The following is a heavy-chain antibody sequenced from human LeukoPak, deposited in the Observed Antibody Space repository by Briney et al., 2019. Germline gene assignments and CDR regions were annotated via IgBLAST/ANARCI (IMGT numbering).Heavy chain of an antibody. CDR2: ISAYNGNT. CDR3: ARDFGNAITGTTFDY. D-gene: IGHD1-7*01. Sequence: GASVKVSCKASGYTFTSYGISWVRQAPGQGLEWMGWISAYNGNTNYAQKLQGRVTMTTDTSTSTAYMELRSLRSDDTAVYYCARDFGNAITGTTFDYWGQGTLVTVSS. V-gene: IGHV1-18*01. J-gene: IGHJ4*02. CDR1: GYTFTSYG.